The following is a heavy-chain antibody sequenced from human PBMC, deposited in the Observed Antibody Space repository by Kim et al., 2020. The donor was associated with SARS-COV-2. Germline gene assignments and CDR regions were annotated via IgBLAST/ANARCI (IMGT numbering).Heavy chain of an antibody. D-gene: IGHD6-19*01. CDR1: GGTFSSYA. Sequence: SVKVSCKASGGTFSSYAISWVRQAPGQGLEWMGGIIPIFGTANYAQKFQGRVTITADESTSTAYMELSSLRSEDTAVYYCARCPLEEVSGWYYGWFDPWGQGTLVTVSS. CDR3: ARCPLEEVSGWYYGWFDP. V-gene: IGHV1-69*13. CDR2: IIPIFGTA. J-gene: IGHJ5*02.